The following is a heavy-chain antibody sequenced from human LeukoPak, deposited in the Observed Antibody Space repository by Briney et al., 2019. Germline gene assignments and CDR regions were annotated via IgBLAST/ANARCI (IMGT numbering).Heavy chain of an antibody. V-gene: IGHV3-30*04. D-gene: IGHD1-26*01. CDR2: ISYDGSNK. Sequence: HPGGSLRLSCAASGFAFSSYAMHWVRQAPGKGLEWVAVISYDGSNKYYADSVKGRFTISRDNSKNTLYLQMNSLRAEDTAVYYCARAKVGAFDIWGQGTMVTVSS. CDR3: ARAKVGAFDI. CDR1: GFAFSSYA. J-gene: IGHJ3*02.